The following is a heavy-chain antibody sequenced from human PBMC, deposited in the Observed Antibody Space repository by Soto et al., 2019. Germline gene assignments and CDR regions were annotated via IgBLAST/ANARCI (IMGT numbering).Heavy chain of an antibody. CDR1: GFTFSSYA. J-gene: IGHJ4*02. D-gene: IGHD3-3*01. V-gene: IGHV3-23*01. CDR3: AKDITIFGVVPYYFDY. CDR2: ISGSGGST. Sequence: EVQLLESGGGLVQPGGSLRLSCAASGFTFSSYAMSWVRQAPGKGLAWVSAISGSGGSTYYADSVKGRFTISRDNSKNTLYLQMNSLRAEDTAVYYCAKDITIFGVVPYYFDYWGQGTLVTVSS.